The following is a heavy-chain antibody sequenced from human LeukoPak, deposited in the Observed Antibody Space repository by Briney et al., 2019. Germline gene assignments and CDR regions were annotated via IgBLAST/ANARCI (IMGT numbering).Heavy chain of an antibody. CDR1: GFTVSSNY. J-gene: IGHJ4*02. V-gene: IGHV3-66*01. D-gene: IGHD3-16*01. CDR3: ARDVRDYVWGSYFDY. Sequence: GGSLRLSCAASGFTVSSNYMSWVRQAPGKGLEWVSVIYSGGSTYYADSVKGRFTISRDNSKNTLYLQMNSLRAEDTAVYYCARDVRDYVWGSYFDYWGRGTLVTVSS. CDR2: IYSGGST.